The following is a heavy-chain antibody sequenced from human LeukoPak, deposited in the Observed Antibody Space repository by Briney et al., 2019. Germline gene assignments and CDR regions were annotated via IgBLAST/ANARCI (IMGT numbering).Heavy chain of an antibody. CDR1: GFTFSTYW. Sequence: GRSLRLSCAASGFTFSTYWTHWVRQAPGKGLVWVSRINSDVSSTNYADSVEGRFTISRDNAKNTLYLRMDSLRVEDTAVYYCARDYYGYYFDYWGQGTLVTVSS. CDR3: ARDYYGYYFDY. CDR2: INSDVSST. D-gene: IGHD1-26*01. V-gene: IGHV3-74*01. J-gene: IGHJ4*02.